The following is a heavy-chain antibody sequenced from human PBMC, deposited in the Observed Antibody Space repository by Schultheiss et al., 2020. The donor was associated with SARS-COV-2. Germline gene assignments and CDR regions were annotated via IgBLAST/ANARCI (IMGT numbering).Heavy chain of an antibody. CDR3: ASLGLATTVTTTPDY. D-gene: IGHD4-17*01. J-gene: IGHJ4*02. V-gene: IGHV3-13*01. CDR1: GFTFSSYG. CDR2: IGTAGDT. Sequence: GGSLRLSCAASGFTFSSYGMHWVRQATGKGLEWVSAIGTAGDTYYPGSVKGRFTISRDNAKNSLYLQMNSLRAEDTAVYYCASLGLATTVTTTPDYWGQGTLVTVSS.